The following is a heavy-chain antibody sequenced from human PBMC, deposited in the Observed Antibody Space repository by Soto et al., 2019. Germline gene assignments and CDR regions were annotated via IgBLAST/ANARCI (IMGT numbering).Heavy chain of an antibody. CDR3: ARDSYCTNGVCYTPGWFDP. Sequence: PGGSLRLSCAAPGFTFSSYGMHWVRQAPGKGLEWVAVIWYDGSNKYYADSVKGRFTISRDNSKNTLYLQMNSLRAEGTAVYYCARDSYCTNGVCYTPGWFDPWGQGTLVTVSS. CDR2: IWYDGSNK. CDR1: GFTFSSYG. D-gene: IGHD2-8*01. V-gene: IGHV3-33*01. J-gene: IGHJ5*02.